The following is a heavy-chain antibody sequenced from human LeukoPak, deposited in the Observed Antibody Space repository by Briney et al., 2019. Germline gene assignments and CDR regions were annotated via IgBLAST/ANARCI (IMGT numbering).Heavy chain of an antibody. V-gene: IGHV1-24*01. D-gene: IGHD6-13*01. CDR1: GYTLTELS. CDR3: ATSDSSSWQPYYYYYMDV. Sequence: ASVKVSCKVSGYTLTELSMHWVRQAPGKGLEWMGGFDPEDGETIYAQKFQGRVTMTEDTSTDTAYMELSSPRSEDTAVYYCATSDSSSWQPYYYYYMDVWGKGTTVTVSS. J-gene: IGHJ6*03. CDR2: FDPEDGET.